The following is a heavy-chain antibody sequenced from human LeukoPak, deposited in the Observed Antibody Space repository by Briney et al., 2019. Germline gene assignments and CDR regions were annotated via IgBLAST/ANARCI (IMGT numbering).Heavy chain of an antibody. CDR3: ARDRIAAAGHYYFDY. CDR1: GFTFSSYA. J-gene: IGHJ4*02. D-gene: IGHD6-13*01. CDR2: ISYDGSNK. Sequence: QPGGSLRLSCAASGFTFSSYAMNWVRQAPGKGLEWVAVISYDGSNKYYADSVKGRFTISRDNSKNTLYLQMNSLRAEDTAVYYCARDRIAAAGHYYFDYWGQGTLVTVSS. V-gene: IGHV3-30-3*01.